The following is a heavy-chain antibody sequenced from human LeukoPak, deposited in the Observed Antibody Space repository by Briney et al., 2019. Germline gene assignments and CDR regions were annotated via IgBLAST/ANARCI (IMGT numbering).Heavy chain of an antibody. CDR2: ISGSGGST. J-gene: IGHJ3*02. CDR1: GFTFSSYA. Sequence: PGGSLRLSCAASGFTFSSYAMSWVRQAPGKGLEWVSAISGSGGSTYYADSVKGRFTISRDNSKNTLYLQMNSLRAEDTAVYYCAKDLSNSGGYYSDAFDIWGQGTMVTVSS. V-gene: IGHV3-23*01. CDR3: AKDLSNSGGYYSDAFDI. D-gene: IGHD1-26*01.